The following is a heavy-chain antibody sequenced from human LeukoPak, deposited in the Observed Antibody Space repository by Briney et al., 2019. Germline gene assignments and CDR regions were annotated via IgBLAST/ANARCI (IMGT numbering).Heavy chain of an antibody. V-gene: IGHV3-43*02. J-gene: IGHJ3*02. Sequence: GGSLRLSCAASGFTFDDYAMHWVRQAPGKGLEWVSLIRGDGGSTYYADSVKGRFAISRDNSKNSLYLQMNSLRTEDTALYYCAKPRGPFDAFDIWGQGTMVTVSS. CDR2: IRGDGGST. CDR1: GFTFDDYA. CDR3: AKPRGPFDAFDI.